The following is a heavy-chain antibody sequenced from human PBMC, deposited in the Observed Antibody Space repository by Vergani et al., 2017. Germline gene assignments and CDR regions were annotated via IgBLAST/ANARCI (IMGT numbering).Heavy chain of an antibody. V-gene: IGHV3-66*01. CDR1: GFTFDDYA. Sequence: EVQLVESGGGLVQPGRSLRLSCAASGFTFDDYAMHWVRQAPGKGLEWVSVIFSGGSTYYADSVKGRFTISRDNSKNTLYLQMNSLRAEDTGVYYCARGRLAAAKNFDYGGQGTLVTVS. D-gene: IGHD6-13*01. CDR3: ARGRLAAAKNFDY. CDR2: IFSGGST. J-gene: IGHJ4*02.